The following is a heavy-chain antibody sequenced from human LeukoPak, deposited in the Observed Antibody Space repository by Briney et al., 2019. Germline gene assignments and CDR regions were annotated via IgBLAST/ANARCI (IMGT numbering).Heavy chain of an antibody. CDR2: ISSSGSTI. Sequence: GGSLRLSCAASGFTFSSYEMNWVRQAPGKGLEWVSYISSSGSTIYYADSVKGRFTISRDNAKNSLYLQMNSLRAEDTAVYYCARDDIAAAGSTCFDYWGQGTLVTVSS. CDR3: ARDDIAAAGSTCFDY. CDR1: GFTFSSYE. D-gene: IGHD6-13*01. V-gene: IGHV3-48*03. J-gene: IGHJ4*02.